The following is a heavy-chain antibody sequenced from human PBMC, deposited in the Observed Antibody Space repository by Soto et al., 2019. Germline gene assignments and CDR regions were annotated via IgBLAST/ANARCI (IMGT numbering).Heavy chain of an antibody. V-gene: IGHV3-30*18. J-gene: IGHJ5*02. CDR1: GFTISTTG. Sequence: QVHLVESGGGVVQPGRSLRLSCAASGFTISTTGMHWVRQAPGKGLEWVAMISHDGGVKHYTDSVKGRFTISRDTSNNTVYLQMNSLRPEDTAMYHCAKDLYGAGWYNYFDPWGQGTLVTVSS. D-gene: IGHD6-19*01. CDR3: AKDLYGAGWYNYFDP. CDR2: ISHDGGVK.